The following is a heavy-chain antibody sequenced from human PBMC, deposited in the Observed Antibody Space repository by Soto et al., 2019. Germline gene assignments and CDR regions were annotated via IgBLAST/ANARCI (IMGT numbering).Heavy chain of an antibody. J-gene: IGHJ4*02. V-gene: IGHV4-59*08. CDR1: GGSIISYY. CDR2: IDYSGST. CDR3: ARLLREPAALDY. Sequence: SETLSLTCTVSGGSIISYYWSWIRQPPWKGLEWIGYIDYSGSTNYNPSLKSRVTISVDTSKNQFSLKLSSVTAADTAVYYCARLLREPAALDYWGQGTLVTVSS. D-gene: IGHD2-2*01.